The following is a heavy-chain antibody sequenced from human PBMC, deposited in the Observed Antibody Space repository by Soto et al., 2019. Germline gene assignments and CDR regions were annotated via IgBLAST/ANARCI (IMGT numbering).Heavy chain of an antibody. CDR3: ARDESPSPTYDCWSGYALRIYMDV. Sequence: KQSPTLSLTCAISGDSVSSNSAAWNWIRQSPSRGLEWLGRTYYRSKWYNDYAVSVKSRITINPDTSKNQFSLQLNSVTPEDTAVYYCARDESPSPTYDCWSGYALRIYMDVWGKGTTVTVSS. CDR2: TYYRSKWYN. CDR1: GDSVSSNSAA. V-gene: IGHV6-1*01. J-gene: IGHJ6*03. D-gene: IGHD3-3*01.